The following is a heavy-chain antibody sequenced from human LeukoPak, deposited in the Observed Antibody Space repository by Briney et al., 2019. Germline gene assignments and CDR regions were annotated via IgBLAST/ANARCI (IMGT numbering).Heavy chain of an antibody. V-gene: IGHV3-30-3*01. Sequence: GGSLRLSCAASGFTFSSYAMHWVRQAPGKGLEWVAVISYDGSNKYYADSVKGRFTISRDNSKNTLYLQMNSLRAEDTAVYYCARDPTGDSSGYSYYFDYWGQGTLVTVSS. CDR2: ISYDGSNK. CDR1: GFTFSSYA. CDR3: ARDPTGDSSGYSYYFDY. D-gene: IGHD3-22*01. J-gene: IGHJ4*02.